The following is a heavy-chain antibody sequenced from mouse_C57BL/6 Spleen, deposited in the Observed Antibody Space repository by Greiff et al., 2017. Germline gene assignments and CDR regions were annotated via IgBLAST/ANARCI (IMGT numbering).Heavy chain of an antibody. Sequence: VQLQESGAELVRPGASVTLSCKASGYTFTDYEMHWVKQTPVHGLEWIGAIDPETGGTAYNQKFKGEAILTADKSSSTAYMELRSLTSEDSAVYYCTYGSSGYWGQGTTLTVSS. CDR2: IDPETGGT. CDR3: TYGSSGY. CDR1: GYTFTDYE. D-gene: IGHD1-1*01. J-gene: IGHJ2*01. V-gene: IGHV1-15*01.